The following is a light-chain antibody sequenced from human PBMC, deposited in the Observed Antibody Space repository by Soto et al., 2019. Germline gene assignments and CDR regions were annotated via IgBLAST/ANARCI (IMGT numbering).Light chain of an antibody. Sequence: QSALTQPASVSGSPGQSITISCTGTGSDIGAYNFVSWYQQHPGKAPKLMLYDVNITPSGVYNRFSGSKSGNTASLTISGLQGEDEADYYCTSWTTSTTMIFGGGTKVSVL. CDR1: GSDIGAYNF. J-gene: IGLJ2*01. CDR2: DVN. V-gene: IGLV2-14*03. CDR3: TSWTTSTTMI.